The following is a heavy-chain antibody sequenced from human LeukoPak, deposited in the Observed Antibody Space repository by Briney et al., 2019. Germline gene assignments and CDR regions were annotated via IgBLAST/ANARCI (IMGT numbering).Heavy chain of an antibody. J-gene: IGHJ4*02. CDR2: FDPIDAET. V-gene: IGHV5-51*01. Sequence: LGEPLNISCKASGYTLTSYWIGWVRQMPGKGLEWMGIFDPIDAETRYTPSFQGQITIAADKSLSTAYLQWSSLKASDTAMYYCARQAAMGRSGDYWGQGTLVTVSP. D-gene: IGHD7-27*01. CDR3: ARQAAMGRSGDY. CDR1: GYTLTSYW.